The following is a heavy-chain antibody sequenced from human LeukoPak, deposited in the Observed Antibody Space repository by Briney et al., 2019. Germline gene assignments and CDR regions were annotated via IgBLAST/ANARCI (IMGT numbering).Heavy chain of an antibody. V-gene: IGHV4-59*01. J-gene: IGHJ4*02. CDR2: IYYSGST. CDR3: ARVDTAMSNLYCFDY. D-gene: IGHD5-18*01. CDR1: GGSISSYY. Sequence: TSETLSLTCTVSGGSISSYYWSWIRQPPGKGLEWIGYIYYSGSTNYNPSLKSRVTISVDTSKDQFSLKLSSVTAADTAVYYCARVDTAMSNLYCFDYWGQGTLVTVSS.